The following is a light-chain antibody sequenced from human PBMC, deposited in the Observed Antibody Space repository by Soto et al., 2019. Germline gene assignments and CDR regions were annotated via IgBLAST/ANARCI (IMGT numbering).Light chain of an antibody. V-gene: IGLV2-14*01. Sequence: QSALTQPASVSGSPGQSITISCTGSSSDIGAYNYVSWFQQYPGKAPKLIISEVSNRPSGVSNRFSGSKSGTAASLTISGLQTEDEADYYCSSYAGSNNEVFGTGTKVTVL. CDR2: EVS. CDR3: SSYAGSNNEV. CDR1: SSDIGAYNY. J-gene: IGLJ1*01.